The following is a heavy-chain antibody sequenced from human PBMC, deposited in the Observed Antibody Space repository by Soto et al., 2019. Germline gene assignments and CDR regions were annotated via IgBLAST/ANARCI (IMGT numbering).Heavy chain of an antibody. V-gene: IGHV3-7*03. D-gene: IGHD3-22*01. CDR3: AKVLTYYYDSSGYYGY. Sequence: PGGSLRLSCAASGFTFSSYWMSWVRQAPGKGLEWVANIKQDGSEKYYVDSVKGRFTISRDNAKNSLYLQMNSLRAEDTAVYYCAKVLTYYYDSSGYYGYWGQGTLVT. CDR1: GFTFSSYW. CDR2: IKQDGSEK. J-gene: IGHJ4*02.